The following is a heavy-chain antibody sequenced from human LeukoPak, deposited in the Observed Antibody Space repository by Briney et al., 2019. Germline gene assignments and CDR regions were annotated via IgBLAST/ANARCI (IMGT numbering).Heavy chain of an antibody. CDR2: IIPSGGDT. V-gene: IGHV1-46*01. D-gene: IGHD6-13*01. CDR1: GYTFTSCY. J-gene: IGHJ4*02. Sequence: ASVKVSCKASGYTFTSCYIHWVRQAPGQGLEWMGVIIPSGGDTTYAQKFQGRVTMTRDTSTSTVYLELSSLRSDDTAVYSCARRSSWFSLNYWGQGTLVTVSS. CDR3: ARRSSWFSLNY.